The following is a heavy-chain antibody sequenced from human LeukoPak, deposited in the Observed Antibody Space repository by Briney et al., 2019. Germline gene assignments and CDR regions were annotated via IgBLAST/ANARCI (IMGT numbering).Heavy chain of an antibody. V-gene: IGHV1-2*02. CDR2: INPNSGGT. CDR3: ARENQLGNAFDI. J-gene: IGHJ3*02. CDR1: GYTFTRYY. D-gene: IGHD7-27*01. Sequence: ASVKVSCKASGYTFTRYYIHWVRQAPGQGLEWMGWINPNSGGTNYAQRSQGRVTMTRNTSINTAYMEVSRLRSDDTAVYYCARENQLGNAFDIWGQGTMVTVSS.